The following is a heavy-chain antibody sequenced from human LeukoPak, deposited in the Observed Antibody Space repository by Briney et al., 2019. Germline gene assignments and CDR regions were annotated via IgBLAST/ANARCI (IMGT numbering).Heavy chain of an antibody. CDR3: ARGWLQLSGDY. J-gene: IGHJ4*02. Sequence: PGGSLRLSCAASGFTLSSYWMSWVRQAPGKGLEWVANIKQDGSEKYYVDSVKGRFTISGDNAKNSLYLQMNSLRAEDTAVYYCARGWLQLSGDYWGQGTPVTVSS. V-gene: IGHV3-7*01. D-gene: IGHD5-24*01. CDR2: IKQDGSEK. CDR1: GFTLSSYW.